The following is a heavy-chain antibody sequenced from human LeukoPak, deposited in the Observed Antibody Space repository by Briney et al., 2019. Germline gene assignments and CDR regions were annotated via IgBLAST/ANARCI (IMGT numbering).Heavy chain of an antibody. J-gene: IGHJ4*02. D-gene: IGHD1-1*01. V-gene: IGHV3-48*03. CDR3: ARGGTPGGQGEMEANLDY. CDR1: GFTFSSYE. CDR2: ISSSGSTI. Sequence: GGSLRLSCAASGFTFSSYEMNWVRQAPGKGLEWVSYISSSGSTIYYADSVKGRFTISRDNAKNSLYLQMNSLRAEDTAVYYWARGGTPGGQGEMEANLDYWGQEPLVP.